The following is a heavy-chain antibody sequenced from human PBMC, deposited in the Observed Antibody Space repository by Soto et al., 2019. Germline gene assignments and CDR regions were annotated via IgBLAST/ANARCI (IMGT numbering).Heavy chain of an antibody. CDR3: ARWGIAAGDY. J-gene: IGHJ4*02. Sequence: QVQLVESGGGVVQPGRSLRLSCAASGFTFSSYGMHWVRQAPGKGLERVAVIWYDGSNKYYADSVKGLFTISRDNSKNTLYLQMNSLRAEDTAVYYCARWGIAAGDYWGQGTLVTVSS. CDR2: IWYDGSNK. CDR1: GFTFSSYG. D-gene: IGHD6-13*01. V-gene: IGHV3-33*01.